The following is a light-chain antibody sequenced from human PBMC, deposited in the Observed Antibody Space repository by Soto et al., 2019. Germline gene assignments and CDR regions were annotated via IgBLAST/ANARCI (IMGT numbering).Light chain of an antibody. V-gene: IGLV3-21*04. CDR2: YDS. J-gene: IGLJ2*01. CDR1: NIGSKS. CDR3: QVWDSSSVVV. Sequence: SYELTQPPSVSVAPGKTARITCGGNNIGSKSVHWYQQKPGQAPVLVIYYDSDRPSGIPERFSGSNSGNTATLTISRVEAGDEGDYSCQVWDSSSVVVFGGGTKLTVL.